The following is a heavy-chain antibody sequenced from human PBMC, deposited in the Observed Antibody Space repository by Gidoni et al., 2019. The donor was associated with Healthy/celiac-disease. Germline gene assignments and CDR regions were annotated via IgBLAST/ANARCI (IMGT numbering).Heavy chain of an antibody. CDR1: GFPFRSYG. CDR3: ARGQGSGWYYFDY. J-gene: IGHJ4*02. Sequence: QVQLVESGGGVVQPGRSLRLPCPAAGFPFRSYGMNWVRQAPGKGLEWVAVIGYDGSNKYYADSVKGRFTISRDNSKNTLYLQMNSLRAEDTAVYYCARGQGSGWYYFDYWGQGTLVTVSS. V-gene: IGHV3-33*01. D-gene: IGHD6-19*01. CDR2: IGYDGSNK.